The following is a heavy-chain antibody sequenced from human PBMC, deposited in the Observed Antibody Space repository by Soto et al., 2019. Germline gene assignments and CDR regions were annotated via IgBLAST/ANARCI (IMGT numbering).Heavy chain of an antibody. D-gene: IGHD3-9*01. Sequence: SVTMCVTWTVAGGNIISGGYCWSRHRQPPGKGLEWIGYIYHSGSTYYNASLKSRVTISIDRSKNQFSLKLSSVTAADTAVYYCARRPYDILTGYYLYYFDHWGQGTLVTVSS. J-gene: IGHJ4*02. CDR1: GGNIISGGYC. CDR3: ARRPYDILTGYYLYYFDH. CDR2: IYHSGST. V-gene: IGHV4-30-2*01.